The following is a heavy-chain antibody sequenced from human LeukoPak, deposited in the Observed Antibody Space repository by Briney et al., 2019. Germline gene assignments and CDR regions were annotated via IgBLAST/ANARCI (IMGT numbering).Heavy chain of an antibody. CDR1: GFTFSSYS. CDR3: TRDPSNSGSYSRLDY. J-gene: IGHJ4*02. Sequence: PGGSLRLSCAASGFTFSSYSMNWVRQAPGKGLEWVSSISTSSIYIYYADSVKGRFTISRDNAKNSLYLQMNSLRAEDTALYYCTRDPSNSGSYSRLDYWGQGTLVTVSS. CDR2: ISTSSIYI. V-gene: IGHV3-21*01. D-gene: IGHD1-26*01.